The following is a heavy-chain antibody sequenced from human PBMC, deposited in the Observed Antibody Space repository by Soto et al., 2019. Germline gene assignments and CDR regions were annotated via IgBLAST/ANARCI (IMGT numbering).Heavy chain of an antibody. V-gene: IGHV3-7*03. CDR3: AKGGHIDF. CDR2: IKADGSET. J-gene: IGHJ4*02. CDR1: GFSFSTYW. D-gene: IGHD3-16*01. Sequence: GLSLRLSCAASGFSFSTYWMSGVRQVPGAGLEWVANIKADGSETYYVDSVRGRFTISRDNVKTSLFLQLNNLRAEDTAVYYCAKGGHIDFCGQGTLVTVSA.